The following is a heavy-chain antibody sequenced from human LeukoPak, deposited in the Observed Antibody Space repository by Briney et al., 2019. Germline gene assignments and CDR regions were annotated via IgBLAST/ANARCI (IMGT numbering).Heavy chain of an antibody. J-gene: IGHJ6*02. CDR1: GFTFSTYA. D-gene: IGHD3-10*01. CDR3: AKSGGLSGSGRLAMDV. CDR2: ISGSGGST. Sequence: GGSLRLSCAASGFTFSTYAMIWVRLAPGKGLEWVSGISGSGGSTYYEDSVKGRFTSSRDNSNNTLYVQMNSLRVEDTAVYYCAKSGGLSGSGRLAMDVWGQGTTVTVSS. V-gene: IGHV3-23*01.